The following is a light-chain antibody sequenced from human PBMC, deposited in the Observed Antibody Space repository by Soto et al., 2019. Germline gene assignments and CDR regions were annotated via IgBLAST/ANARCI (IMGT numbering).Light chain of an antibody. CDR1: NSDLGTYNL. V-gene: IGLV2-23*02. J-gene: IGLJ1*01. Sequence: QSVLTQPASVSGSPGQSITISCTGTNSDLGTYNLVSWYQQHPGKAPKTIIYEVTKRPSGVSKRFSGSKSGNTASLTISGLQAEDEADYYCCSYVGSNIFCVFGTGTKVTVL. CDR2: EVT. CDR3: CSYVGSNIFCV.